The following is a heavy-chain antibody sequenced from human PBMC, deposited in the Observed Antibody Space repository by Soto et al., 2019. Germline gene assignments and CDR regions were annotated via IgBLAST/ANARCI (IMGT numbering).Heavy chain of an antibody. V-gene: IGHV4-59*01. D-gene: IGHD2-15*01. CDR2: ISYSGST. Sequence: PSDTLALTCTCSGVSMSSYYWTWLRQSPGRGLEWIGYISYSGSTYYNPSPKSRVTISADTSKNQFSLRMNSMIAADTAVYYCARADPDASVGYWGQGTLVTVSS. CDR1: GVSMSSYY. J-gene: IGHJ4*02. CDR3: ARADPDASVGY.